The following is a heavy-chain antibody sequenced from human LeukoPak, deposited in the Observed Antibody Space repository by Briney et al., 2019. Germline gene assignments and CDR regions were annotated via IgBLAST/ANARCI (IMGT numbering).Heavy chain of an antibody. CDR1: GFTFTSSA. J-gene: IGHJ4*02. CDR2: IVVGSGNT. CDR3: AAGNAMVRGYYFDY. V-gene: IGHV1-58*01. Sequence: SVKVSCKASGFTFTSSAVQWVRQARGQRLEWIGWIVVGSGNTNYAQKFQERVSITRDMSTSTAYMELSSLRSEDTAVYYCAAGNAMVRGYYFDYWGQGTLVTVSS. D-gene: IGHD3-10*01.